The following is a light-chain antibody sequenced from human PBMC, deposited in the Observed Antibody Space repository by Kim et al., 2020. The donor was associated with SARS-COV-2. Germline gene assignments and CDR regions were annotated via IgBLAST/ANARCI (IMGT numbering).Light chain of an antibody. CDR3: GADHGSGSNFVVV. V-gene: IGLV9-49*01. CDR1: SGYSNYK. J-gene: IGLJ2*01. CDR2: VGTGGIVG. Sequence: QPVLTQPPSASASLGAPVTPPCTLGSGYSNYKVDWYQQRPGKGPRFVMRVGTGGIVGSKGDGIPDRFSVLGSGLNRYLTIKNIQEEDESDYHCGADHGSGSNFVVVFGGGTQLTVL.